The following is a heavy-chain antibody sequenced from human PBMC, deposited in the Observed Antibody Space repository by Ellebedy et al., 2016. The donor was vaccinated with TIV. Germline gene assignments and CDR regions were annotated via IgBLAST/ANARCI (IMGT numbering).Heavy chain of an antibody. Sequence: GSLRFSCTVSGGSISSSSNFWAWIRQPPGKGLEWIGSFYSRGNTYYNPSLRSRVTISVDTSKNQVSLRLTSVTAADTAVFYCARDHIGSGWYHYWGQGTLVTVSS. V-gene: IGHV4-39*07. J-gene: IGHJ4*02. D-gene: IGHD6-19*01. CDR1: GGSISSSSNF. CDR3: ARDHIGSGWYHY. CDR2: FYSRGNT.